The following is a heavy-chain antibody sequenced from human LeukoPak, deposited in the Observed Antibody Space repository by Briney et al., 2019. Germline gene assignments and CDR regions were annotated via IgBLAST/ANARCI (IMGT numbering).Heavy chain of an antibody. CDR2: ISNDGSNK. Sequence: PGGSLRLSCVASGFTFSSCGMHWVRQAPGKGLEWVAVISNDGSNKYYADSVKGRFTISRDNSKNTLYLQMNSLRAEDTAVYYCAKGRGAFDIWGQGPMVTVPS. V-gene: IGHV3-30*18. D-gene: IGHD3-10*01. CDR3: AKGRGAFDI. J-gene: IGHJ3*02. CDR1: GFTFSSCG.